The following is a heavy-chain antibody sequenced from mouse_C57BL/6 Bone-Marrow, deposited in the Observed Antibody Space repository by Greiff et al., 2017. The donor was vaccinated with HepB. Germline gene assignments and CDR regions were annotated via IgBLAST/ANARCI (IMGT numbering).Heavy chain of an antibody. J-gene: IGHJ3*01. V-gene: IGHV5-4*01. CDR2: ISDGGSYT. Sequence: EVMLVESGGGLVKPGGSLKLSCAASGFTFSSYAMSWVRQTPEKRLEWVATISDGGSYTYYPDNVKGRFTITRDNAKNNLNLQMSHLKSEDTAMYYCSRDRPYYGSSYCFAYRGQGTLVTVSA. D-gene: IGHD1-1*01. CDR1: GFTFSSYA. CDR3: SRDRPYYGSSYCFAY.